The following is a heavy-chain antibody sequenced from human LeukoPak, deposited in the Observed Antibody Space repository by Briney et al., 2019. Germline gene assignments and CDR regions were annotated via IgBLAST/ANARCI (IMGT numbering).Heavy chain of an antibody. Sequence: PSETLSLTCTVSGGSISSGDYYWSWIRQPPGKGLEWIGYIYYSGSTYYNPSLKSRVPISVDTSKNQFSLKLSSVTAADTAVYYCARDRYSSGWYGFDYWGQGTLVTVSS. CDR3: ARDRYSSGWYGFDY. D-gene: IGHD6-19*01. CDR2: IYYSGST. CDR1: GGSISSGDYY. J-gene: IGHJ4*02. V-gene: IGHV4-30-4*01.